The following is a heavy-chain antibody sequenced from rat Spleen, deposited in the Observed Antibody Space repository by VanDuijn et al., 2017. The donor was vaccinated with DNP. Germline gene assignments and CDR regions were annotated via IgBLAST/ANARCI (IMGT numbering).Heavy chain of an antibody. CDR3: ARFGPVLDY. V-gene: IGHV3-1*01. CDR2: ISYSGST. D-gene: IGHD3-1*01. CDR1: GYSISSNY. J-gene: IGHJ2*01. Sequence: EVQLQESGPGLVKPSQSLSLTCSVTGYSISSNYWGWIRKFPGNKMEWMGFISYSGSTSYNPSLKSRVSISRDTSKNQFFLQLNSVTTEDTATYYCARFGPVLDYWGQGVMVTVSS.